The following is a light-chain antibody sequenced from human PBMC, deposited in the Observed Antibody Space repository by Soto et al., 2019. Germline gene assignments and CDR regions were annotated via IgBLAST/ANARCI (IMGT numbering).Light chain of an antibody. V-gene: IGKV3-20*01. J-gene: IGKJ1*01. Sequence: EIVLTQSPGTLSLSPGERATLSCRASQSVSSSYLAWYQQKPGQAPRLLIYGASSMATGIPDRFSGSGSGTDFTLTISRLEPEDFAVYYCQQYDSSPVTFVQGTKVEIK. CDR2: GAS. CDR1: QSVSSSY. CDR3: QQYDSSPVT.